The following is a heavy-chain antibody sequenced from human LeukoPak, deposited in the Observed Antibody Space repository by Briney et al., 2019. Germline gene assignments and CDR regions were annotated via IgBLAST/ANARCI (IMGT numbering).Heavy chain of an antibody. Sequence: SVKVSCKASGGTFISYAISWVRQAPGQGLEWMGGIIPIFGTANYAQKFQGRVTITADESTSTAYMELSSLRSEDTAVYYCATPVPYGGNGFDYWGQGTLVTVSS. D-gene: IGHD4-23*01. CDR1: GGTFISYA. V-gene: IGHV1-69*13. CDR2: IIPIFGTA. J-gene: IGHJ5*01. CDR3: ATPVPYGGNGFDY.